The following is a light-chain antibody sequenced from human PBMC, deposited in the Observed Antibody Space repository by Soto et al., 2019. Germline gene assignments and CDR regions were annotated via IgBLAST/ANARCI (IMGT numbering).Light chain of an antibody. CDR2: GAS. CDR1: QSVSSSY. J-gene: IGKJ1*01. CDR3: QQLNSYPRT. V-gene: IGKV3-20*01. Sequence: EIVLTQSPGTLSLSPGERATLSCRASQSVSSSYLAWYQQKPGQAPRLLIYGASSRATGIPDRFSGSGSGTDFTLTISRLEPEDFATYYCQQLNSYPRTFGQGTKV.